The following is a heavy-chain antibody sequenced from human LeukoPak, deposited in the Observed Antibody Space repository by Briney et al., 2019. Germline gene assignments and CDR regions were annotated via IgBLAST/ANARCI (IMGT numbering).Heavy chain of an antibody. CDR3: ARAPTQYYYGSGSYYNYNWFDP. Sequence: KPSETLSLTCAVYGGSFSGYYWSWIRQPPGKGLEWIGEINHSGSTNYNPSLKSRVTISVDTSKNQFSLKLSSVTAADTAVYYCARAPTQYYYGSGSYYNYNWFDPWGQGTLVTVSS. V-gene: IGHV4-34*01. CDR1: GGSFSGYY. J-gene: IGHJ5*02. D-gene: IGHD3-10*01. CDR2: INHSGST.